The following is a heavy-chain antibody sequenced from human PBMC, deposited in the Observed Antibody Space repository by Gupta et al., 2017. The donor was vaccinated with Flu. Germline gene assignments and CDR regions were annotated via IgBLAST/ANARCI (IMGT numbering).Heavy chain of an antibody. CDR3: AKDQGSMVRGVIASFDY. CDR2: ISGSGGST. CDR1: GFTFSSYA. Sequence: EVQLLESGGGLVQPGGSLRLSCAASGFTFSSYAMSWVRQAPGKGLEWVSAISGSGGSTYYADSVKGRFTISRDNSKNTLYLQMNSLRAEDTAVYYCAKDQGSMVRGVIASFDYWGQGTLVTVSS. V-gene: IGHV3-23*01. D-gene: IGHD3-10*01. J-gene: IGHJ4*02.